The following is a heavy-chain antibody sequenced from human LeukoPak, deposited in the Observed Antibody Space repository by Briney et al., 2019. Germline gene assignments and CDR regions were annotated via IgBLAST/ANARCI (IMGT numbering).Heavy chain of an antibody. D-gene: IGHD6-19*01. Sequence: PGGSLRLSCAASGFTVSSNEMSWVRQAPGKGLEWVSSISGGSTYYADSRKGRFTISRDNSKNTLHLQMNSLRVEDTALYYCARDQVTSSEMDYWGQGTLVTVSS. CDR1: GFTVSSNE. J-gene: IGHJ4*02. CDR2: ISGGST. V-gene: IGHV3-38-3*01. CDR3: ARDQVTSSEMDY.